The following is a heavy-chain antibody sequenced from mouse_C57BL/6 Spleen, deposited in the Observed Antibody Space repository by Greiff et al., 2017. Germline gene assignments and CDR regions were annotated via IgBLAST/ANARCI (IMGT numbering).Heavy chain of an antibody. CDR2: ISYDGSN. J-gene: IGHJ1*03. CDR3: AREEGVYYGNYGYFDV. CDR1: GYSITSGYY. Sequence: EVKLMESGPGLVKPSQSLSLTCSVTGYSITSGYYWNWIRQFPGNKLEWMGYISYDGSNNSNPSLKNRISITRDTSKNQFFLKLNSVTTEDTATYYCAREEGVYYGNYGYFDVWGTGTTVTVSS. V-gene: IGHV3-6*01. D-gene: IGHD2-1*01.